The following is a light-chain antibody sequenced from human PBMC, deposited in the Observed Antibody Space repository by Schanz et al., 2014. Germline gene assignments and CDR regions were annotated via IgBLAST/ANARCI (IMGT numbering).Light chain of an antibody. V-gene: IGLV1-44*01. CDR2: RNN. CDR3: QSYDSSLSRVV. J-gene: IGLJ2*01. CDR1: SSNIGSNT. Sequence: QSVLTQPPSASGTPGQRVTISCSGSSSNIGSNTVNWYQQVPGTAPKLLIFRNNQRPSGVPDRFSGSKSGTSASLAISGLQSDDEADYYCQSYDSSLSRVVFGGGTKLTVL.